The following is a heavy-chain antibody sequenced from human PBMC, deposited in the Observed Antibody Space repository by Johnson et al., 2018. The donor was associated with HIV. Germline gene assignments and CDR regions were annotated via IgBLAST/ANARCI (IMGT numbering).Heavy chain of an antibody. CDR2: ISGSGVST. CDR3: AKDPIGLVVYAISAFDI. J-gene: IGHJ3*02. Sequence: VQLVESGGGVVQPGRSLRLSCAASGFTFSSYGMNWVRQAPGKGLEWVSVISGSGVSTYYADSVKGRFTISRDNSKNTLYLQMNSLRAEDTAVYYCAKDPIGLVVYAISAFDIWGQGTMVTVSS. V-gene: IGHV3-23*04. CDR1: GFTFSSYG. D-gene: IGHD2-8*02.